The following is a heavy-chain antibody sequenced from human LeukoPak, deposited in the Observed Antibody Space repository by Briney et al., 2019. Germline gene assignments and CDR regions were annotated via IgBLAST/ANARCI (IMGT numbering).Heavy chain of an antibody. D-gene: IGHD2-21*02. CDR3: ARQLLDCGGDCYVVGNWFDP. V-gene: IGHV3-11*01. CDR2: ISSSGSTI. J-gene: IGHJ5*02. Sequence: GGSLRLSCAASGFTFSDYYMSWIRQAPGKGLEWVSYISSSGSTIYYADSVKGRFTISRDNAKNSLCLQMNSLRAEDTAVYYCARQLLDCGGDCYVVGNWFDPWGQGTLVTVSS. CDR1: GFTFSDYY.